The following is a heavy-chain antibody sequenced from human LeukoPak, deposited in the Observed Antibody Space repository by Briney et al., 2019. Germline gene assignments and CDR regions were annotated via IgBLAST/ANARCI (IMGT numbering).Heavy chain of an antibody. CDR3: ARVGVAYYFDY. Sequence: GESLKISCKASGYTFTSYYMHWVRQAPGQGLEWMGIINPSGGSTSYAQKFQGRVTMTRDMSTSTVYMELSSLRSEDTAVYYCARVGVAYYFDYWGQGTLVTVSS. V-gene: IGHV1-46*01. D-gene: IGHD3-10*01. J-gene: IGHJ4*02. CDR1: GYTFTSYY. CDR2: INPSGGST.